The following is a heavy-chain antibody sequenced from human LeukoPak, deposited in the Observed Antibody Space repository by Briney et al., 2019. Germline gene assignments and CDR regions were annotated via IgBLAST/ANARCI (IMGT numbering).Heavy chain of an antibody. V-gene: IGHV4-59*01. CDR3: ARGGFGVPFDY. Sequence: PSETLSLTCTVSGGSISSYYWSWIRQPPGKGLEWISYIYYSGSTKYNPSLKSRVTISVDTSKYQFSLKLSSVTAADTAVYYCARGGFGVPFDYWGQGTLVTVSS. CDR2: IYYSGST. CDR1: GGSISSYY. D-gene: IGHD3-3*01. J-gene: IGHJ4*02.